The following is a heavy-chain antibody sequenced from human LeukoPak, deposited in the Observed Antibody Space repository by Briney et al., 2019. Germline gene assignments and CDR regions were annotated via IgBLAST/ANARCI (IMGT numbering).Heavy chain of an antibody. J-gene: IGHJ4*02. V-gene: IGHV3-30-3*01. CDR2: TSSDLNVK. Sequence: GGSLRLSCAASGFTFRNYVIHWVRQAPGKGLEWVAVTSSDLNVKLYADSVKGRFTISRDNSKNALYLQMNSLRAEDTAVYYCASGAGGWELLTKSTFDYWGQGTLVTVSS. CDR1: GFTFRNYV. D-gene: IGHD1-26*01. CDR3: ASGAGGWELLTKSTFDY.